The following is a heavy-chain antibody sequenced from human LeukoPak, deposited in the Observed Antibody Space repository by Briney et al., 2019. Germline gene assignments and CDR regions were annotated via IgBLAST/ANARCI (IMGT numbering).Heavy chain of an antibody. CDR3: AKKSPDSSGNPAYD. CDR1: GFTFSSYA. J-gene: IGHJ4*02. CDR2: ISYDGNNK. V-gene: IGHV3-30-3*02. D-gene: IGHD4-23*01. Sequence: GGSLRLSCAASGFTFSSYAMHWVRQAPGKGLEWVAVISYDGNNKYYADSVKGRFTISRDNSKNTLYLQMNSLRAEDTAVYYCAKKSPDSSGNPAYDWGQGTLVTVSS.